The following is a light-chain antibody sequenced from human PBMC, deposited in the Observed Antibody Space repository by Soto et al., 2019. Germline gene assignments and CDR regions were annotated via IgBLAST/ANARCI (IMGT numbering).Light chain of an antibody. Sequence: QSVLTQPPSASGTPGQRVTISCSGSSSNIGRNTVNWYQQLPGTAPKVLIYSNNRRPSGVPERFSGSKSGASASLAISGLQSEDEADYYCAAWDDSLNGLYVFGAGTKVTVL. J-gene: IGLJ1*01. CDR1: SSNIGRNT. CDR2: SNN. V-gene: IGLV1-44*01. CDR3: AAWDDSLNGLYV.